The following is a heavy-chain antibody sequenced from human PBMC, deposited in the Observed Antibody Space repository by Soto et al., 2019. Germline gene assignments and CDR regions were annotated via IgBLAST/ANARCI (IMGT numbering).Heavy chain of an antibody. V-gene: IGHV1-2*04. J-gene: IGHJ4*02. CDR3: ARGSGVDLFDFDY. Sequence: SVKVSCKASGYTFTGYYMHWVRQAPGQGLEWMGWINPNSGGTNYAQKFQGWVTMTRDTSISTAYMELSRLRSDDTAVYYCARGSGVDLFDFDYWGQGTLVTVSS. CDR2: INPNSGGT. D-gene: IGHD2-21*02. CDR1: GYTFTGYY.